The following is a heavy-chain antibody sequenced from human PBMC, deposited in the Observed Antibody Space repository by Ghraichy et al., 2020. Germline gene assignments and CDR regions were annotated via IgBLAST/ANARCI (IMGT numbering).Heavy chain of an antibody. CDR2: IYTSGST. Sequence: SETLSLTCTVSGGSISSYYWSWIRQPAGKGLEWIGRIYTSGSTNYNPSLKSRVTMSVDTSKNQFSLKLSSVTAADTAVYYCARTLSDGGWYELFQNGYWYFDLWGRGTLVTVSS. V-gene: IGHV4-4*07. CDR3: ARTLSDGGWYELFQNGYWYFDL. J-gene: IGHJ2*01. CDR1: GGSISSYY. D-gene: IGHD6-19*01.